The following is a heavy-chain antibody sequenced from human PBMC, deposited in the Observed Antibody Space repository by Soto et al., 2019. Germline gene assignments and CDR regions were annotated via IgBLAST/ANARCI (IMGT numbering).Heavy chain of an antibody. J-gene: IGHJ4*02. CDR1: GGSISSGHW. Sequence: QVELQESGPGLVKTSGALSLTCAVSGGSISSGHWWSWVRQPPGEGLEWIGEIFQSGTTNYNPSVESRVIISMDKSKNLLSLEVISVTAADTAVDFCARHIAVAGTRGFDYWGQGTLVTVSS. D-gene: IGHD6-19*01. V-gene: IGHV4-4*02. CDR2: IFQSGTT. CDR3: ARHIAVAGTRGFDY.